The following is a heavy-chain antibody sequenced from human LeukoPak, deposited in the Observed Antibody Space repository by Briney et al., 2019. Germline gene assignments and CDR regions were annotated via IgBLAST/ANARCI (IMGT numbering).Heavy chain of an antibody. V-gene: IGHV3-23*01. CDR3: AKHTNFGVVRSFDP. D-gene: IGHD3-3*01. CDR2: ISPSGVTP. Sequence: GGSLRLSCAASGFTFSSYAMIWVRQAPGKGLEWLSTISPSGVTPYYPDSVKVRFTISRNNSKNTLYLQMNSLRAEDTAVYYCAKHTNFGVVRSFDPWGQGTLVIVSS. J-gene: IGHJ5*02. CDR1: GFTFSSYA.